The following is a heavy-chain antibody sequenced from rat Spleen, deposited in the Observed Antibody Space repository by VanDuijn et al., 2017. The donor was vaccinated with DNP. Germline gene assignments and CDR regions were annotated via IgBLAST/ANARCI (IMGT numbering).Heavy chain of an antibody. Sequence: EVQLVESGGDLVQPGRSLKLSCVASGFTFSDYDMIWVRQAPTKGLEWVASVSYGGDTTYYRDSVKGRFTISRDNAENTLYLQMYSLRSEDMATYYCVRWDYGIYGFDYWGQGVMVTVSS. D-gene: IGHD1-11*01. J-gene: IGHJ2*01. CDR2: VSYGGDTT. V-gene: IGHV5S13*01. CDR1: GFTFSDYD. CDR3: VRWDYGIYGFDY.